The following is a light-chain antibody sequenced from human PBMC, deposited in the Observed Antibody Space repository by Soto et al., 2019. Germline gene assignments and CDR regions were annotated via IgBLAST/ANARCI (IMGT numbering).Light chain of an antibody. V-gene: IGKV1-39*01. CDR2: DAS. Sequence: DIQMTQSPSSLSASVGNRVTITCRASQSMSTYLNWYQKKPGKAPNLLIYDASRLQSGVPSRFSGSGGGTDFTLSISSVQPEDFATYFCQQSYMDPITFGQGTRLE. CDR1: QSMSTY. J-gene: IGKJ5*01. CDR3: QQSYMDPIT.